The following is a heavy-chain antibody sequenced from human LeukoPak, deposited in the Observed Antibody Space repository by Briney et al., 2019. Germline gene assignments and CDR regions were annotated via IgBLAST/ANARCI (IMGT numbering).Heavy chain of an antibody. CDR3: AKCSGWFVRGKDYYYYYMDV. J-gene: IGHJ6*03. V-gene: IGHV3-23*01. CDR1: GFTFSSYV. CDR2: ISTTGGST. D-gene: IGHD6-19*01. Sequence: PGGSLRLSCGASGFTFSSYVMSWVRQAPGKGLEWVSTISTTGGSTYYADSVKGRFTISRDNSKDTLYLQMNSLRAEDTAVYYCAKCSGWFVRGKDYYYYYMDVWGKGTTVTVSS.